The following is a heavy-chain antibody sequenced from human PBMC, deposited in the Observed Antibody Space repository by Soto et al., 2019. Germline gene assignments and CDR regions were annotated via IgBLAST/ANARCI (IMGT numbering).Heavy chain of an antibody. CDR1: GFTLSSYS. CDR2: ISYDGNKK. J-gene: IGHJ5*01. Sequence: QVQLAESGGGVVQPGRSLRLSCAASGFTLSSYSMHWVRQAPGKGLEWVALISYDGNKKFYEDSVKGRFNISRDTSKNSLYLQMNSLRLEDTAIYYCARSLAVAPLDSWGHGTLVTVSS. CDR3: ARSLAVAPLDS. V-gene: IGHV3-30*04. D-gene: IGHD6-19*01.